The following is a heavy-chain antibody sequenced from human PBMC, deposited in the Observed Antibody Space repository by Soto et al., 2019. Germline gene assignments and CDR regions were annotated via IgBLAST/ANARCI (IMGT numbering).Heavy chain of an antibody. Sequence: GGSLRLSCAASGFIFNTYGMHWVRQAPGKGLEWVAIIWYDGSNKYYADSVKGRFTISRDDSKNTLYLQVNSLRAEDTAVYYCARDPAGFNGRDDLPYYNYGMDVWGQGTTVTVSS. CDR1: GFIFNTYG. CDR2: IWYDGSNK. V-gene: IGHV3-33*01. CDR3: ARDPAGFNGRDDLPYYNYGMDV. J-gene: IGHJ6*02. D-gene: IGHD1-1*01.